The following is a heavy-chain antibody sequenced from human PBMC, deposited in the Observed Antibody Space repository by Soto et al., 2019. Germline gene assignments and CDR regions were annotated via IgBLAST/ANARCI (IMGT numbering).Heavy chain of an antibody. CDR1: GFTFSSYA. V-gene: IGHV3-64*01. CDR2: ISSNGGST. D-gene: IGHD3-3*01. CDR3: ARGFPHQEWTYAFDI. J-gene: IGHJ3*02. Sequence: GGSLRLSCAASGFTFSSYAMHWVRQAPGKGLEYVSAISSNGGSTYYANSVKGRFTISRDNSKNTLYLQMGSLRAEDMAVYYCARGFPHQEWTYAFDIWGQGTMVTVSS.